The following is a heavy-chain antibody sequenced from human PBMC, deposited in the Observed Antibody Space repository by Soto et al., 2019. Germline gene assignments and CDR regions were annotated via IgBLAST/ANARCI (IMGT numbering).Heavy chain of an antibody. Sequence: EASVKVSCKASGYTFTSYGISWVRQAPGQGLEWMGWISAYNGSTNYAQKLQGRVTMTTDTSTSTAYMELRSLRSDDTAVYYCARGDGHYDFWSGYYTDWAFDIWGQGTMVTVSS. CDR2: ISAYNGST. V-gene: IGHV1-18*01. CDR1: GYTFTSYG. D-gene: IGHD3-3*01. CDR3: ARGDGHYDFWSGYYTDWAFDI. J-gene: IGHJ3*02.